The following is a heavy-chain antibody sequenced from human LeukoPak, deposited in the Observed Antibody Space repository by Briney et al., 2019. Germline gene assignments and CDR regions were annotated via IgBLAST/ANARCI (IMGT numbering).Heavy chain of an antibody. V-gene: IGHV3-30-3*01. CDR1: GFTFSNYA. CDR3: ARVGIYGDHDY. Sequence: GGSLRLSCAASGFTFSNYALHWVRQAPGKGLEWVAVISYDGSNKYYADSVKGRFTISRDNSENTLYLQTNSLRAEDTAVYYCARVGIYGDHDYWGQGTLVTVSS. D-gene: IGHD4-17*01. J-gene: IGHJ4*02. CDR2: ISYDGSNK.